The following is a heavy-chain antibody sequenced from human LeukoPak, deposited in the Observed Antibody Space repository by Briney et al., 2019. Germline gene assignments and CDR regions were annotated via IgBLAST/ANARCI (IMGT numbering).Heavy chain of an antibody. J-gene: IGHJ4*02. V-gene: IGHV3-23*01. CDR2: ISGSGGST. CDR3: AIRSELGDLDY. Sequence: GGSLRLSCAASGFTFSSYAMSWVRQAPGKGLEWVSAISGSGGSTYYADSVKGRFTISRDNSKNTLYLQTNSLRAEDTAVYYCAIRSELGDLDYWGQGTLVTVSS. D-gene: IGHD3-16*01. CDR1: GFTFSSYA.